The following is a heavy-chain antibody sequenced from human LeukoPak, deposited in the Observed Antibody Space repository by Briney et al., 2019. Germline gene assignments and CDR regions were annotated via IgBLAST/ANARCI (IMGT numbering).Heavy chain of an antibody. J-gene: IGHJ4*02. CDR3: ARSAFHDYSNKLDY. CDR1: GFIVSSNY. D-gene: IGHD4-11*01. V-gene: IGHV4-39*07. CDR2: IYYSGST. Sequence: GSLRLSCAASGFIVSSNYMYWIRQPPGKGLEWIGTIYYSGSTYYNPSLKSRVTISVDTSKNQFSLKLSSVTAADTAVYYCARSAFHDYSNKLDYWGQGTLVTVSS.